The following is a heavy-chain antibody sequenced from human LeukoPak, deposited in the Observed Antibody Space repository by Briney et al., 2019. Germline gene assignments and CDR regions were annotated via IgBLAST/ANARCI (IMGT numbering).Heavy chain of an antibody. CDR3: ARESWRPSYFDY. V-gene: IGHV4-30-4*01. CDR2: IYYSGST. CDR1: GGSISSGDYY. Sequence: KSSQTLSLTCTVSGGSISSGDYYWSWIRQPPGKGLEWIGYIYYSGSTYYNPSLKSRVTISVDTSKNQFSLKLSSVTAADTAVYYCARESWRPSYFDYWGQGTLATVSS. J-gene: IGHJ4*02. D-gene: IGHD3-3*01.